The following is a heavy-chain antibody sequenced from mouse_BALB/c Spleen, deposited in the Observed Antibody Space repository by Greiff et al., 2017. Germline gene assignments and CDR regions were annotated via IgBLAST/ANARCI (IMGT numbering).Heavy chain of an antibody. CDR3: ARASSGFDY. V-gene: IGHV1-77*01. D-gene: IGHD1-1*01. CDR2: IYPGSGNT. CDR1: GYTFTDYY. Sequence: VQRVESGAELARPGASVKLSCKASGYTFTDYYINWVKQRTGQGLEWIGEIYPGSGNTYYNEKFKGKATLTADKSSSTAYMQLSSLTSEDSAVYFCARASSGFDYWGQGTTLTVSS. J-gene: IGHJ2*01.